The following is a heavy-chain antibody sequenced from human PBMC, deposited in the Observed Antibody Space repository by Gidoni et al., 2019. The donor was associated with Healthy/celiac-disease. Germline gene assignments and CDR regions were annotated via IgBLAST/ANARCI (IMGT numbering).Heavy chain of an antibody. Sequence: EVQLLESGGGLVQPGGSVRLSGAASGFTFSRHALNWVRPAPGKGLEWVSAISGSGGSTYYADSVKGRFTISRDNSKNTLYLQMNSLRAEDTAVYYCAKTGCSGGSCYSDYYYGMDVWGQGTTVTVSS. CDR3: AKTGCSGGSCYSDYYYGMDV. J-gene: IGHJ6*02. CDR1: GFTFSRHA. CDR2: ISGSGGST. D-gene: IGHD2-15*01. V-gene: IGHV3-23*01.